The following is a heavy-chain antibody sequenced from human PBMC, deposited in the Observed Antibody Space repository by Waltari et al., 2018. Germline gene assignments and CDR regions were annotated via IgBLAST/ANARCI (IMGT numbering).Heavy chain of an antibody. J-gene: IGHJ4*02. CDR1: GFTFSSYW. Sequence: EVQLVESGGGLVQPGGSLRLSCAASGFTFSSYWMSWVRQAPGRGLEGVANIKQDGRKKYYVDSVKGRFTISRDNAKNSLYLQMNSLRAEDTAVYYCARVGHYYGSGSYRPEDYWGQGTLVTVSS. CDR2: IKQDGRKK. CDR3: ARVGHYYGSGSYRPEDY. V-gene: IGHV3-7*01. D-gene: IGHD3-10*01.